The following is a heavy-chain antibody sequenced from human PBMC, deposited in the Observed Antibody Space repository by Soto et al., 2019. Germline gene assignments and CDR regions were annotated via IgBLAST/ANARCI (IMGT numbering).Heavy chain of an antibody. CDR3: AREVLSGGNFLTGRLYYY. V-gene: IGHV1-2*02. J-gene: IGHJ4*01. Sequence: ASMQVPSNTAGYTFTGYSVHWLSQPPRRGPLWMGWINLQSGGSKYTPSLQGRVTMTRDTSDSKIFLGLSWVTSADTAVYYCAREVLSGGNFLTGRLYYYLGQGNLVNGSS. D-gene: IGHD3-16*01. CDR1: GYTFTGYS. CDR2: INLQSGGS.